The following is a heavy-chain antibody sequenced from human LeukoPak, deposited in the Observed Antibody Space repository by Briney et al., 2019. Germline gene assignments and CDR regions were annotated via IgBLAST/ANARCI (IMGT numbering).Heavy chain of an antibody. CDR1: GFTFSSYW. D-gene: IGHD2-2*01. CDR2: IKYDGSAK. Sequence: PGGSLRLSCAASGFTFSSYWMTWVRQPPGKGLEWVANIKYDGSAKYYGDSVKGRFTISRDNTKNSLYLQMNSLRAEDTAVYYCARVIGLVEGSSNHFDYWGQGTPATV. V-gene: IGHV3-7*01. CDR3: ARVIGLVEGSSNHFDY. J-gene: IGHJ4*02.